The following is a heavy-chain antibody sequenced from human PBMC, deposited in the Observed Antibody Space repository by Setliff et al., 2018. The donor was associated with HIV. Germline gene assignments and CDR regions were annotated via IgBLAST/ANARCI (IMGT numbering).Heavy chain of an antibody. Sequence: ASVKVSCKASGYTFTGYYMHWVRQAPGQGLEWVGRINPNSGGTNYARKFQGRVTMTRDTSITTAYMELSRLRSDDTAVYYCARGTRVGANDAFDIWGQGTMVTVSS. D-gene: IGHD1-26*01. CDR1: GYTFTGYY. J-gene: IGHJ3*02. V-gene: IGHV1-2*06. CDR2: INPNSGGT. CDR3: ARGTRVGANDAFDI.